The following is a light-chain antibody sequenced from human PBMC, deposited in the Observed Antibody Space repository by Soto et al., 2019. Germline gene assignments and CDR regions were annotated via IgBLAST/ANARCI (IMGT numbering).Light chain of an antibody. CDR1: QSISSY. Sequence: DIQRTQSPSSLSASVGDRVTITCRARQSISSYLNWYQQKPGKAPKLLIYAASSLQSGVPSRFSGSGSGTDFTLTISSLQPEDFATYYCQQSYSTLVTFGQGTKLEIK. J-gene: IGKJ2*01. V-gene: IGKV1-39*01. CDR3: QQSYSTLVT. CDR2: AAS.